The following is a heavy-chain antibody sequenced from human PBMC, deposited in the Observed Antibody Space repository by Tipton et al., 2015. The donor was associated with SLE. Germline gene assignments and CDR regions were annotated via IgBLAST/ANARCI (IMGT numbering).Heavy chain of an antibody. CDR3: ARDSSVTGYYYYYGMDV. D-gene: IGHD6-19*01. CDR1: GYTFTSYG. CDR2: ISAYNGNT. Sequence: QSGAEVKKPGASVKVSCKASGYTFTSYGISWVRQAPGQGLEWMGWISAYNGNTNYAQKLQGRVTMTSDTSTSTAYMELRSLRSDDTAVYYCARDSSVTGYYYYYGMDVWGQGTTVTVSS. J-gene: IGHJ6*02. V-gene: IGHV1-18*01.